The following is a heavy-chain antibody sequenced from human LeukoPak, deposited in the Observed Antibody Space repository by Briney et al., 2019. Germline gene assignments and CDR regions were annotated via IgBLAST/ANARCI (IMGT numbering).Heavy chain of an antibody. J-gene: IGHJ4*02. CDR1: GFTFSRHW. Sequence: PGWSLRLSCATSGFTFSRHWMTWVRQAPGKGPEWVANIKQDGSERYYVHSVRGRFTISRDNANNALYLQMNSLRAEDTAVYYCARDGGHSTDLDYWGQGSLVTVSS. V-gene: IGHV3-7*01. CDR2: IKQDGSER. D-gene: IGHD2-8*02. CDR3: ARDGGHSTDLDY.